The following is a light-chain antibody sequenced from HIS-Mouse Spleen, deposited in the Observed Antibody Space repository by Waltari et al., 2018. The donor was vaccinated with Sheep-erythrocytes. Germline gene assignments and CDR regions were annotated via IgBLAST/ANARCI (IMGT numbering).Light chain of an antibody. J-gene: IGLJ2*01. Sequence: QSALTQPPSASGSPGQSVTISCTGTSSDVVGSYYFSWYQQHPGKAPKLVIYEVSKRPSGVPDRFSGSKSGNTASLTVSGLQAEDEADYYCSSYAGSNNLVFGGGTKLTVL. V-gene: IGLV2-8*01. CDR2: EVS. CDR3: SSYAGSNNLV. CDR1: SSDVVGSYY.